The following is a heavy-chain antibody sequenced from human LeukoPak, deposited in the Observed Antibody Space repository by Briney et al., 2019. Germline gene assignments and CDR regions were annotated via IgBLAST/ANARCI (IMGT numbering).Heavy chain of an antibody. CDR3: AKWTQGAAFDP. Sequence: GGSLRLSCTASGFTVSSKYMSWVRQAPGKGLEWVSAISGSGGSTYYADSVKGRFTISRDNSKNTLYLQMNSLRAEDTAVYYCAKWTQGAAFDPWGQGTLVTVSS. CDR2: ISGSGGST. J-gene: IGHJ5*02. V-gene: IGHV3-23*01. CDR1: GFTVSSKY. D-gene: IGHD2-15*01.